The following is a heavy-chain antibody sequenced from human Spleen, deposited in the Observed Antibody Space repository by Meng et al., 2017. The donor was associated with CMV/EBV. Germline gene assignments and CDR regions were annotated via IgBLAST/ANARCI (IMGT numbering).Heavy chain of an antibody. CDR3: AKETAATAI. CDR1: GFTFSSYA. J-gene: IGHJ3*02. Sequence: GESLKISCAASGFTFSSYAMHWVRQAPGKGLEWVAVISYDGSNKYYADSVKGRFTISRDNSKNTLYLQMNSLRAEDTAVYYCAKETAATAIWGQGTMVTVSS. V-gene: IGHV3-30*04. D-gene: IGHD5-18*01. CDR2: ISYDGSNK.